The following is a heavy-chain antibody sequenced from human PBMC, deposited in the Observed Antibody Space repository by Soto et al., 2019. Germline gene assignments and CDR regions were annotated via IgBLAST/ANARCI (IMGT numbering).Heavy chain of an antibody. Sequence: GGSLRLSCAASGFTFSSYTMNWVRQAPGKGLEWVSYISSSSSTIYYADSVKGRFTISRDNAKNSVHLQMNSLRAEDTAVYYCARDNYYYMDVWGKGTTVTVSS. CDR3: ARDNYYYMDV. J-gene: IGHJ6*03. CDR1: GFTFSSYT. V-gene: IGHV3-48*01. CDR2: ISSSSSTI.